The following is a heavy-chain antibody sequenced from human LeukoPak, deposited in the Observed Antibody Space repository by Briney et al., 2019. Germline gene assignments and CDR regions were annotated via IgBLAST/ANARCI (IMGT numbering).Heavy chain of an antibody. J-gene: IGHJ4*02. D-gene: IGHD2-15*01. V-gene: IGHV4-30-4*01. Sequence: TSETLSLTCTVSGRSISSGDYYWSWIRQPPGKGLEWIGYIYHSGSTYYNPSLKSRVTISVDTSKNQFSLKLSSVTAADTAVYYCASYYCSGGNCHVHYWGQGTLVTVSS. CDR2: IYHSGST. CDR1: GRSISSGDYY. CDR3: ASYYCSGGNCHVHY.